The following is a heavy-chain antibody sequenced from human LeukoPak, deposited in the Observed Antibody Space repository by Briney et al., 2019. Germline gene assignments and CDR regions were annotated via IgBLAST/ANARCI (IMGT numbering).Heavy chain of an antibody. D-gene: IGHD6-19*01. CDR2: TYYRSKWYY. Sequence: SQTLSLTCAISGDSVSSNRAAWSWIRQSPARGLEWLGRTYYRSKWYYDYALSVKSRITITPDPSTNPFSLRLHSVTPEDTAVYYCARALRLGWTGVDYSGQGTLVTVSS. CDR1: GDSVSSNRAA. V-gene: IGHV6-1*01. CDR3: ARALRLGWTGVDY. J-gene: IGHJ4*02.